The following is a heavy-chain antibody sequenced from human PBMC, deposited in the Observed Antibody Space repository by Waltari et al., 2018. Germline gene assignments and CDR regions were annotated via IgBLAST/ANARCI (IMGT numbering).Heavy chain of an antibody. CDR2: INTDSGNP. CDR1: GYTFTTYG. CDR3: ARDFESRGYDI. D-gene: IGHD3-22*01. J-gene: IGHJ3*02. V-gene: IGHV7-4-1*02. Sequence: QVQLVHSGSELKKPGASVKVSCKASGYTFTTYGITWVRQAPGHGLEWLGWINTDSGNPTYAQGFTGRLVFSLDTSVNTAFLQISSLKADDSAIYYCARDFESRGYDIWCQGTMVTVSS.